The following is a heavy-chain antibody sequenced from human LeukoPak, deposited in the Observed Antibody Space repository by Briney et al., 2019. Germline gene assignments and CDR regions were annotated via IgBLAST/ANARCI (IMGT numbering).Heavy chain of an antibody. V-gene: IGHV3-33*01. Sequence: GGSLRLSCAASGFNFSNYGMHWVRQVPGKGLEWVAVIWYDGSTKYYANYVKGRFTVSRDNSKNTLYLQMNILRPEDTAIYYCARDSRFGELVTYYFDYWGQGTLVTVSS. D-gene: IGHD3-10*01. CDR3: ARDSRFGELVTYYFDY. CDR1: GFNFSNYG. CDR2: IWYDGSTK. J-gene: IGHJ4*02.